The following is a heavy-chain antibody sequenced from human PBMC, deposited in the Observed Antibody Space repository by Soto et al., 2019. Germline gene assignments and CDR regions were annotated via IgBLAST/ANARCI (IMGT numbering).Heavy chain of an antibody. CDR2: ISWSSGNI. V-gene: IGHV3-9*01. CDR1: GFTFDDYA. D-gene: IGHD6-13*01. J-gene: IGHJ5*02. CDR3: ARGGSGAFTAAAGRTNWFDP. Sequence: EVQLVESGGGVVQPGRSLRLSCTGSGFTFDDYAMYWVRQRPGAGLERVAGISWSSGNIAHAASVKGRFPVSRDNGTSSLYLQMNSLRVEDTAMYYCARGGSGAFTAAAGRTNWFDPWGQGTLVIVSS.